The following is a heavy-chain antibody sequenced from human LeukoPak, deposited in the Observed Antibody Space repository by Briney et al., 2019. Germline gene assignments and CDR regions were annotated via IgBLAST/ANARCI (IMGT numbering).Heavy chain of an antibody. Sequence: ASVKVSCKASGYTFTSYAINWVRQATGQGLEWMGWMNPNSGNTGYAQKFQGRVTMTRNTSIRTAYMELSSLRSEDTAVYYCARGRSARKNSGWYYFDYWGQGTLVTVSS. CDR2: MNPNSGNT. V-gene: IGHV1-8*01. CDR1: GYTFTSYA. D-gene: IGHD6-19*01. CDR3: ARGRSARKNSGWYYFDY. J-gene: IGHJ4*02.